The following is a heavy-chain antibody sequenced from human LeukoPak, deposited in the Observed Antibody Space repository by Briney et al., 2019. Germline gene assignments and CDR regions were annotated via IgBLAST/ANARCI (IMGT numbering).Heavy chain of an antibody. Sequence: GGSLRLSCAASGFTFDDYAMHWVRQAPGKGLEWVSGISWNSGSIGYADSVKGRFTISRDNAKNSLHLQMNSLRAEDTALYYCAKDMRYQLLLDAFDIWGQGTMVTVSS. J-gene: IGHJ3*02. CDR1: GFTFDDYA. V-gene: IGHV3-9*01. CDR2: ISWNSGSI. CDR3: AKDMRYQLLLDAFDI. D-gene: IGHD2-2*01.